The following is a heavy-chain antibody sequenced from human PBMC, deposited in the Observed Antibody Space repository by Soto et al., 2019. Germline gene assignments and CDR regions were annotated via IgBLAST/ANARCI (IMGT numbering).Heavy chain of an antibody. J-gene: IGHJ4*02. CDR3: GKGFYGSGGPDV. V-gene: IGHV1-46*01. CDR1: GYVFTSFH. CDR2: INPSGGRT. Sequence: ASVKVSCKASGYVFTSFHVHWVRQAPGQGLEWMGIINPSGGRTEYAQKFQGRVTMSIDTSANLFSMNLSAVTAADTAIYYCGKGFYGSGGPDVWGPGTLVTVSS. D-gene: IGHD3-10*01.